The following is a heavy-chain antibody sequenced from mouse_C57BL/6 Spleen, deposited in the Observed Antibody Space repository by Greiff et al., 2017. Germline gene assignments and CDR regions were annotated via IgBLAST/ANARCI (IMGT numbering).Heavy chain of an antibody. CDR2: IYPGSGST. V-gene: IGHV1-55*01. J-gene: IGHJ4*01. D-gene: IGHD2-10*01. CDR1: GYTFTSYW. Sequence: QVQLKQPGAELVKPGASVKMSCKASGYTFTSYWITWVKQRPGQGLEWIGDIYPGSGSTNYNEKFKSKATLTVDTSSSTAYMQLSSLTSEDSAVYYCARKTYYGNYAYAMDYWGQGTSVTVSS. CDR3: ARKTYYGNYAYAMDY.